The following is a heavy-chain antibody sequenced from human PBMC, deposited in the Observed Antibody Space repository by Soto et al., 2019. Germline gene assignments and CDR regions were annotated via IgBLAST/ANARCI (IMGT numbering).Heavy chain of an antibody. Sequence: EVQLVESGGGLVQPGGSLRLSCAASGFTVSSNYMSWVRQAPGKGLEWVSVIYSGGSTYYADSVKGRFTISRDNSKNTLELLMNSLRAEDTAVYYSAGRRFGDAFDIWGQGTMVTVSS. CDR2: IYSGGST. D-gene: IGHD3-10*01. CDR1: GFTVSSNY. CDR3: AGRRFGDAFDI. J-gene: IGHJ3*02. V-gene: IGHV3-66*01.